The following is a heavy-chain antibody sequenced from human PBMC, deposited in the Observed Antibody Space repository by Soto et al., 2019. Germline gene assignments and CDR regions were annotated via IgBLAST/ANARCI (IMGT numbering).Heavy chain of an antibody. D-gene: IGHD2-15*01. J-gene: IGHJ6*04. Sequence: QVQLVQSGAEVKKPGSSVKVSCKASGGTFSSYAISWVRQAPGQGLEWMGGIIPIFGTANYAQKFQGRVTITADESTSTAYMELSSLRSEDTAVYYCAREGYRPGPYYYYGMDVWGKGTTFTVSS. CDR3: AREGYRPGPYYYYGMDV. CDR2: IIPIFGTA. V-gene: IGHV1-69*01. CDR1: GGTFSSYA.